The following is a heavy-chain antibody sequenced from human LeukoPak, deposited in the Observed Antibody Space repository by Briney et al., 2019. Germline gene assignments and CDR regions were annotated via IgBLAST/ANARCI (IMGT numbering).Heavy chain of an antibody. CDR2: ITTSSSYT. J-gene: IGHJ4*02. D-gene: IGHD3-10*01. CDR3: ARGYDFGSGSFFDY. V-gene: IGHV3-21*01. CDR1: VFTFSIYA. Sequence: GGSLRLPCAASVFTFSIYAMNWVRQAPGRGLEWVSYITTSSSYTYYADSVKGRFTISRDNAKNSLFLQMNSLRAEDTAVYYCARGYDFGSGSFFDYWGQGTLVTVSS.